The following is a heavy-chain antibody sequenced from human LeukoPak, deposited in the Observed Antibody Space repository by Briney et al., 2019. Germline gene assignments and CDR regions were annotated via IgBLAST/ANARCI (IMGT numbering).Heavy chain of an antibody. CDR1: GFTFNNYA. CDR2: ISGSGGST. CDR3: AKDRAAPATPYNWFDP. D-gene: IGHD6-13*01. V-gene: IGHV3-23*01. J-gene: IGHJ5*02. Sequence: GGSLRLSCAASGFTFNNYAMSWVRQAPAKGLEWVSTISGSGGSTYYADSVKGRFTISRDNSRTTPYLQMNSLRAEDTAVYYCAKDRAAPATPYNWFDPWGQGTLVTVSS.